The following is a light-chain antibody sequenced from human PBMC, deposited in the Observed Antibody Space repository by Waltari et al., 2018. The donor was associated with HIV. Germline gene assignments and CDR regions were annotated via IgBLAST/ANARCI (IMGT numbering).Light chain of an antibody. J-gene: IGLJ3*02. CDR2: SKG. Sequence: QSVLTQPPSASGTPGQRVTISCSGSSSNIRSNTVSWYQQLPGTAPKLLIYSKGQRPSGVPDRFSGSKSGTSASLAISGLQSEDEADYYCAAWDDSLNGWVFGGGTKLTVL. CDR3: AAWDDSLNGWV. CDR1: SSNIRSNT. V-gene: IGLV1-44*01.